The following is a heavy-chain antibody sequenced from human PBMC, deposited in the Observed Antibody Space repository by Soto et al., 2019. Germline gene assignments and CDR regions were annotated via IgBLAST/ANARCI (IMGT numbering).Heavy chain of an antibody. J-gene: IGHJ4*02. Sequence: SETLSLTCAVSGGSISSGGYSWSWIRQPPGKGLEWIGYMYHSGSTYYNPSLKGRFTISRDNAKSSLYLQMNSLRAEDTAVYYCARVRYSNTFTPDYWGQGTLVTVSS. V-gene: IGHV4-30-2*01. CDR1: GGSISSGGYS. D-gene: IGHD5-12*01. CDR2: MYHSGST. CDR3: ARVRYSNTFTPDY.